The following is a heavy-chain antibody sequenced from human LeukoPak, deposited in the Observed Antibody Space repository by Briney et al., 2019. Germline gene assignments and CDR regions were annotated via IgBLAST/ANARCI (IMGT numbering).Heavy chain of an antibody. Sequence: ASVKVSCKASGYTFTAYYMHWVRQAPGQGLEWMGWINSNSGDTDYARKFQGRVTMTRDTSIGTAYMELSSLISGDTAMYYCAREALAATKNFDYWGQGALVTVSS. J-gene: IGHJ4*02. V-gene: IGHV1-2*02. CDR1: GYTFTAYY. CDR3: AREALAATKNFDY. CDR2: INSNSGDT. D-gene: IGHD2-15*01.